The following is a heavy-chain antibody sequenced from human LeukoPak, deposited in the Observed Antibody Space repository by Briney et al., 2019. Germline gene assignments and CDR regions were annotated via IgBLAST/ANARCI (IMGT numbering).Heavy chain of an antibody. D-gene: IGHD3-10*01. CDR1: GDTLSELS. V-gene: IGHV1-24*01. CDR3: ASEIRGVIIPKFDY. Sequence: GASVKVSCKVSGDTLSELSLHWVRQAPGKGLEWMGGFDPEDGEIIYAQNFQGRVTMTEDTSTDTAFMELSSLRSEDTAVYYCASEIRGVIIPKFDYWGQGTLVTVSS. J-gene: IGHJ4*02. CDR2: FDPEDGEI.